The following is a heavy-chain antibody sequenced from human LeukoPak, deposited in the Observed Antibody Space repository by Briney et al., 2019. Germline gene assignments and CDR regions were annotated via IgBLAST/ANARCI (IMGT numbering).Heavy chain of an antibody. Sequence: GGSLRLSCAASGFTVSSNFMSWVRQAPGKGLEWVSVISGSGGSTYYADSVKGRFTISRDNSKNTLYLQMNSLRAEDTAVYYCAKATNYYYDSSGYLFDYWGQGTLVTVSS. CDR3: AKATNYYYDSSGYLFDY. D-gene: IGHD3-22*01. V-gene: IGHV3-23*01. CDR2: ISGSGGST. J-gene: IGHJ4*02. CDR1: GFTVSSNF.